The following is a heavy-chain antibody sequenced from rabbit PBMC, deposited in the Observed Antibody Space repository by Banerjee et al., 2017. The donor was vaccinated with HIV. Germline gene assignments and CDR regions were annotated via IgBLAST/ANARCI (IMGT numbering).Heavy chain of an antibody. D-gene: IGHD4-1*01. CDR2: IYAGSRRTT. Sequence: QEQLVESGGGLVQPEGSLTHTCTASGFSLGSSYWISWVRQAPGKGLEWIACIYAGSRRTTSYATWAKGRFTISKTSSTTVTLQMTSLTAADTATYFCAKYYSRAYGLWGQGTLVTVS. CDR1: GFSLGSSYW. V-gene: IGHV1S45*01. J-gene: IGHJ3*01. CDR3: AKYYSRAYGL.